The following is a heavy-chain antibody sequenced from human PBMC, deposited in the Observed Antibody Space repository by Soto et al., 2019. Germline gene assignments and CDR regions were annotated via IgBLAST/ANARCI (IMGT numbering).Heavy chain of an antibody. J-gene: IGHJ4*02. CDR1: GFTFSTYS. CDR3: AKWSIPYYYDSSGYYYAPGGSEGPDY. V-gene: IGHV3-21*04. Sequence: GGSLRLSCAASGFTFSTYSMNWVRQAPGKGLEWVSDITTSSSYRFYADSVKGRFTISRDNSKNTLYLQMNSLRAEDTAVYYCAKWSIPYYYDSSGYYYAPGGSEGPDYWGQGTLVTVSS. D-gene: IGHD3-22*01. CDR2: ITTSSSYR.